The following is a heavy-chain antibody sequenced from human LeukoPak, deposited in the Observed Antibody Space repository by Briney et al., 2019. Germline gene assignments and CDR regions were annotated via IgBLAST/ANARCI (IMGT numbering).Heavy chain of an antibody. CDR3: ARLVVTDILARGAFDI. CDR1: GFTFSNYW. Sequence: PGGSLRLSCAASGFTFSNYWMHWVRQAPGKGLVWVSRISRDGSSTAYADSVKGRFTISRDDAKNTLYLQMNSLRAEDTAVYYCARLVVTDILARGAFDISGHGTMVTVSP. D-gene: IGHD2-21*02. J-gene: IGHJ3*02. CDR2: ISRDGSST. V-gene: IGHV3-74*01.